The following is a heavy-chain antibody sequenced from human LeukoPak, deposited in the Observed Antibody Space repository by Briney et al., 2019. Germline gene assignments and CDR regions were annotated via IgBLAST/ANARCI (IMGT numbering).Heavy chain of an antibody. Sequence: ASVKVSCKASGYTFTSYYMHWVRQAPGQGLEWMGIINPSGGSTSYAQKFQGRVTITADKSTSTAYMELSSLRSEDTAVYYCARGGTMVRGVIIPDYYFDYWGQGTLVTVSS. V-gene: IGHV1-46*01. CDR1: GYTFTSYY. CDR2: INPSGGST. D-gene: IGHD3-10*01. CDR3: ARGGTMVRGVIIPDYYFDY. J-gene: IGHJ4*02.